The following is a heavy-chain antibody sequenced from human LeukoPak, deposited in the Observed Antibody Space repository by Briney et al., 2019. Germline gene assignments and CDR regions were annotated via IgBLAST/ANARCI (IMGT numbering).Heavy chain of an antibody. CDR2: ISGSGGST. V-gene: IGHV3-23*01. CDR1: GFTFSSYA. Sequence: GGSLRLSCAASGFTFSSYAMSWVRQAPGKGLEWVSAISGSGGSTYYAVSGKGRFTISRDNSKNTLYLQMNSLRAADTAVYYCAKDGSGYGSGSYGEFDYWGQGTLVTVSS. D-gene: IGHD3-10*01. CDR3: AKDGSGYGSGSYGEFDY. J-gene: IGHJ4*02.